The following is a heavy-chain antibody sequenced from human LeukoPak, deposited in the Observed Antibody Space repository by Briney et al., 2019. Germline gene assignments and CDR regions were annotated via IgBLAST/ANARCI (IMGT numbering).Heavy chain of an antibody. CDR3: ARDRGSREDGMDV. CDR1: GFTFSSYW. V-gene: IGHV3-7*01. CDR2: IKQDGSEN. J-gene: IGHJ6*02. D-gene: IGHD1-26*01. Sequence: GGSLRLSCAASGFTFSSYWMNWVRQAPGKGLEWVANIKQDGSENYYVDSVMGRFTISRDNAKNSLYLQMNSLRAEDTAVYNCARDRGSREDGMDVWGQGTTVTVSS.